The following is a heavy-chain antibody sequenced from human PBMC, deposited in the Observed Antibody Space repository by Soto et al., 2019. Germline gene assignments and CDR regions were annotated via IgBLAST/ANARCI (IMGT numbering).Heavy chain of an antibody. CDR2: ISSSSSYI. D-gene: IGHD3-3*01. CDR1: GFTFSSYS. J-gene: IGHJ4*02. CDR3: ARGNYDFWSGYYDY. Sequence: EVQLVESGGGLVKPGGSLRLSCAAPGFTFSSYSMNWVRQAPGKGLEWVSSISSSSSYIYYADSVTGRFTISRDNAQNSLYLKINSLRAEDTAVYYCARGNYDFWSGYYDYWGQGTLVTVSS. V-gene: IGHV3-21*01.